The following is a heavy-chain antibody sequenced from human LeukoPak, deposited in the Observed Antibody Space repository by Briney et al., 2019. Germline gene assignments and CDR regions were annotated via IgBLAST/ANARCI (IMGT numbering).Heavy chain of an antibody. J-gene: IGHJ4*02. Sequence: GSLRLSCAASGFTFSDAWMNWVRLALGKGLEWVGRIKSRNRGETVDYAAPVKGRFTISRDDSKTTVYLQMNSLKTEDTAIYYCTTDGSTTLSNTFDYWGQGTLVTVSS. CDR3: TTDGSTTLSNTFDY. D-gene: IGHD1-26*01. CDR1: GFTFSDAW. CDR2: IKSRNRGETV. V-gene: IGHV3-15*01.